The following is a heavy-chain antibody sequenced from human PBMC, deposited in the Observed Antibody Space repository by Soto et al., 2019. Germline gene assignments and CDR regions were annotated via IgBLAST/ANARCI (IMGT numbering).Heavy chain of an antibody. J-gene: IGHJ4*02. V-gene: IGHV3-9*01. CDR2: ISWNSGSI. CDR1: GFTCDDYA. CDR3: AKDMRNTAMVVDY. Sequence: PWGFLRLSCAASGFTCDDYAMHWVRQAPGKGLEWVSGISWNSGSIGYADSVKGRFTISRDNAKNSLYLQMNSLRAEDTALYYCAKDMRNTAMVVDYWGQGTLVTVSS. D-gene: IGHD5-18*01.